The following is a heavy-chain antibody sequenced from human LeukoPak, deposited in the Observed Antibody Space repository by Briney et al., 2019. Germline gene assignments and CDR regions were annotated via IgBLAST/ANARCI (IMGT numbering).Heavy chain of an antibody. CDR1: GLPFSSYW. J-gene: IGHJ6*02. CDR3: ARGGGLDV. Sequence: SGGSLRLSCVASGLPFSSYWMTWARQAPGKGLEWVANIKQDGSKKSYVDSVKGRFTISRDNAKNSLYLQMSNLRAEDTAVYFCARGGGLDVWGQGATVTVSS. V-gene: IGHV3-7*03. CDR2: IKQDGSKK. D-gene: IGHD3-16*01.